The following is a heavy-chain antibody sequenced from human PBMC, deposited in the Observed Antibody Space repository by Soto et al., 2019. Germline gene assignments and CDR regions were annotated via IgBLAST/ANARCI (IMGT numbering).Heavy chain of an antibody. Sequence: PSETLSLTCTVSGGSISSYYWSWIRQPPGKGLEWIGYIYYSGSTNYNPSLKSRVTISVDTSKNQFSLKLSSVTAADTAVYYCARLRTGTVFDYWGQGTLVTVSS. D-gene: IGHD3-3*01. J-gene: IGHJ4*02. V-gene: IGHV4-59*01. CDR1: GGSISSYY. CDR2: IYYSGST. CDR3: ARLRTGTVFDY.